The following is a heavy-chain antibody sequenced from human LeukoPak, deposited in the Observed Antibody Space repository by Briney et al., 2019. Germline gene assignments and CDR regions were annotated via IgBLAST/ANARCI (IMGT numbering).Heavy chain of an antibody. V-gene: IGHV4-34*01. J-gene: IGHJ3*02. Sequence: SETLSLTCTVYGGSFSGYNWSWIRKPPGKGQEWMGEMNHSESTNYNPYLKSRIRISVATSKNQFSLKLSSVTAADTAVYYCARLRRTNYDYVWGSYRLGAFDIWGQGTMVTVSS. CDR1: GGSFSGYN. D-gene: IGHD3-16*02. CDR3: ARLRRTNYDYVWGSYRLGAFDI. CDR2: MNHSEST.